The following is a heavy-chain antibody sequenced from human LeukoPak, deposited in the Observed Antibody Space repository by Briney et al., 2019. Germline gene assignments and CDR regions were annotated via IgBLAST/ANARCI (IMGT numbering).Heavy chain of an antibody. CDR3: ARALNTELDYGDYDAGDYYYYYGMDV. J-gene: IGHJ6*02. CDR2: IWYDGSNK. V-gene: IGHV3-33*01. Sequence: GGSLRLSCAASGFTFSSYGMHRVRQAPGKGLEWVAVIWYDGSNKYYADSVKGRFTISRDNSKKALYLQMNSLSAEDTAVYYCARALNTELDYGDYDAGDYYYYYGMDVRGQGTTVTVSS. CDR1: GFTFSSYG. D-gene: IGHD4-17*01.